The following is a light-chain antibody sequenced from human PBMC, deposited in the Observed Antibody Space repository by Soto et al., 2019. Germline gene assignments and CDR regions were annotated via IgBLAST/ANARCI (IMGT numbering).Light chain of an antibody. CDR2: EVS. CDR1: SSDVGGYNY. CDR3: SSYAGSNNFDVV. Sequence: QSALTQPPSASGSPGQSVTISCTGTSSDVGGYNYVSWYQQHPGKAPKVMIYEVSKRPSGVPDRFSGSKSGNTASLTVSGLQAEDEGDYYCSSYAGSNNFDVVFGGGTKLTVL. V-gene: IGLV2-8*01. J-gene: IGLJ2*01.